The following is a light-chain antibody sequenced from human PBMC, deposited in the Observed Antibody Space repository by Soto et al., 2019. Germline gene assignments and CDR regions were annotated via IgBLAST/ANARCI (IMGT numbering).Light chain of an antibody. J-gene: IGKJ1*01. CDR3: QQYNSYSRT. CDR2: KAS. V-gene: IGKV1-5*03. Sequence: DIQMTQSPSTLSASVGDRVTITCRASQTVINWLAWYQQKPGKAPKLLIYKASSLEGGVPSRFSGSGSGTEFTLTISSLQPDDFATYYCQQYNSYSRTFGQGTKVDIK. CDR1: QTVINW.